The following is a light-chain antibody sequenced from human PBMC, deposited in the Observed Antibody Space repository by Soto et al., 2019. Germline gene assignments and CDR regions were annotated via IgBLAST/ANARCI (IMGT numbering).Light chain of an antibody. V-gene: IGKV3-11*01. J-gene: IGKJ5*01. CDR3: QQRQYWPPIT. Sequence: VLTQSPATLSLSPGERATLSCRASQSVSSYLAWYQQKPGQAPRLLIYDASNWATGIPARFSGSGSGTDFTLTISSLEPEDFAIYYCQQRQYWPPITFGQGTRLEIK. CDR1: QSVSSY. CDR2: DAS.